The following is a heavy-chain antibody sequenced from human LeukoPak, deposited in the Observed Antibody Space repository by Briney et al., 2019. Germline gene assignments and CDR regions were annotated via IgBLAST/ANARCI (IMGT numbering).Heavy chain of an antibody. CDR2: ISESGGST. Sequence: PGGSLRLSCVVSGFTFSTSAMSWVRQAPGKGLEWVSGISESGGSTYYADSVKGRFTSSRDNSKNTLYLQMNNLRAEDTAAYYCAKGSFWGQGTLVTVPS. D-gene: IGHD3-10*01. CDR3: AKGSF. V-gene: IGHV3-23*01. CDR1: GFTFSTSA. J-gene: IGHJ4*02.